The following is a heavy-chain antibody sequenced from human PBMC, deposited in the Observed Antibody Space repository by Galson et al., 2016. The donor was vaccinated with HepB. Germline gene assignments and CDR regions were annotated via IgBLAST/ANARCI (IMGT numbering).Heavy chain of an antibody. J-gene: IGHJ4*02. V-gene: IGHV3-15*01. D-gene: IGHD6-13*01. CDR1: GFTFSSYA. CDR2: IRGKTDGGTT. Sequence: SLRLSCAASGFTFSSYAMSWVRQAPGKGLEWVGRIRGKTDGGTTDYGAPVKGRITISRDDSKNTLYLQINNLKTEDTAVYYCTTVGIALPNTDHWGQGTVVTVSS. CDR3: TTVGIALPNTDH.